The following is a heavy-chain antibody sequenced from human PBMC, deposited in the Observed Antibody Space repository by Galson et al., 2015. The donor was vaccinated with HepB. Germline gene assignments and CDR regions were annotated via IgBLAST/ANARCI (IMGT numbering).Heavy chain of an antibody. V-gene: IGHV3-15*01. Sequence: SLRLSCAASGVTFSNAWMSWVRQAPGKGLEWVGRIKRKTDGGTTDYAAPVKGRFTISRDDSKNTLHLQMNSLKTEDAAVYYCTTAPGQWIRDLSYYSYHMDVCGKGTTVTVSS. D-gene: IGHD3-16*02. CDR2: IKRKTDGGTT. J-gene: IGHJ6*03. CDR1: GVTFSNAW. CDR3: TTAPGQWIRDLSYYSYHMDV.